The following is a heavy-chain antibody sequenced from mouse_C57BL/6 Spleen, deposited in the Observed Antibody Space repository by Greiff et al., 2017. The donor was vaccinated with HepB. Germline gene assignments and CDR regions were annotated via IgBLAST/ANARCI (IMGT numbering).Heavy chain of an antibody. J-gene: IGHJ3*01. D-gene: IGHD2-4*01. CDR2: ISYDGSN. CDR3: ARDDDYDEAY. V-gene: IGHV3-6*01. Sequence: VQLQQSGPGLVKPSQSLSLTCSVTGYSITSGYYWNWIRQFPGNKLEWMGYISYDGSNNSNPSLKNRISITRDTSKNQFFLKLNSVTTEDTATYYCARDDDYDEAYWGQGTLVTVSA. CDR1: GYSITSGYY.